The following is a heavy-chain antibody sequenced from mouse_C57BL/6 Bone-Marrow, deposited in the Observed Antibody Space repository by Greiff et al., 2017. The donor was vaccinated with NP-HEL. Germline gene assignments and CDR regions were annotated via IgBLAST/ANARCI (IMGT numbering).Heavy chain of an antibody. CDR2: IHPNSGST. J-gene: IGHJ2*01. CDR1: GYTFTSYW. D-gene: IGHD4-1*01. Sequence: VQLQQPGAELVKPGASVKLSCKASGYTFTSYWMHWVKQRPGQGLEWIGMIHPNSGSTNYNEKFKSKATMTVDKSSSTAYMQLSSLTSEDSAVYYCAWDVVYYFDYWGQGTTLTVSS. CDR3: AWDVVYYFDY. V-gene: IGHV1-64*01.